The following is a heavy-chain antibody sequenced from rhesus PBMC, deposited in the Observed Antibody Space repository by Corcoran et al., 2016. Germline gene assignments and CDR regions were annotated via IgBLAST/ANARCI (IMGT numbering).Heavy chain of an antibody. J-gene: IGHJ5-2*02. CDR1: GYSISSGYG. Sequence: QVQLQESGPGLVKPSETLSLTCAVSGYSISSGYGWGWIRQPPGKGLEWIGQIYGGSGSPYSTPPPKSRVTVSKDTSKNQFSLKLSSVTAADTAVYYCARAAAGRDSLDVWGRGVLVTVSS. V-gene: IGHV4-127*01. D-gene: IGHD6S26*01. CDR3: ARAAAGRDSLDV. CDR2: IYGGSGSP.